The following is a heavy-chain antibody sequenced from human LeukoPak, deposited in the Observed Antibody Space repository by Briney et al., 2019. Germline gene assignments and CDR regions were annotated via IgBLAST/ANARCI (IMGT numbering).Heavy chain of an antibody. J-gene: IGHJ6*03. CDR3: ALTGYYYDSSGYNRGDYYYYYYMDV. V-gene: IGHV4-38-2*02. D-gene: IGHD3-22*01. Sequence: SETLSLTCTVSGYSISSGYYCGWIRQPPGKGLEWIGSIYHSGSTYYNPSLKSRVTISVDTSKNQFSLKLSSVTAADTAVYYCALTGYYYDSSGYNRGDYYYYYYMDVWGKGTTVTVSS. CDR2: IYHSGST. CDR1: GYSISSGYY.